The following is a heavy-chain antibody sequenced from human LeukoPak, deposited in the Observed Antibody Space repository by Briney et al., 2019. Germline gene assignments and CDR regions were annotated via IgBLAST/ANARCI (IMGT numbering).Heavy chain of an antibody. CDR1: GYSISSSYY. V-gene: IGHV4-38-2*01. CDR3: ARADYGDYGPPEY. Sequence: PSETLSLTCAVSGYSISSSYYWGWIRQPPGKGLEWIGSIYHTGSTYYNPSLKSRVTISVDTSKNQFSLKLSSVTAADTAVYYCARADYGDYGPPEYWGQGTLVTVSS. D-gene: IGHD4-17*01. J-gene: IGHJ4*02. CDR2: IYHTGST.